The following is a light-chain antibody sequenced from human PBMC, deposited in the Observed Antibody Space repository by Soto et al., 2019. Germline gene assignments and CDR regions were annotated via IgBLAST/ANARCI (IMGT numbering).Light chain of an antibody. Sequence: QAALTQPASVSGSPGQSITISCIGTNSDIGDYSYVSWYQQHPGGAPKLVIYNVTYRPSGVSNRFSGSKSGNAASLTISGLQAEDEADYYCISFTTSSTLDVVFGGGTKLTVL. CDR2: NVT. J-gene: IGLJ2*01. CDR3: ISFTTSSTLDVV. CDR1: NSDIGDYSY. V-gene: IGLV2-14*01.